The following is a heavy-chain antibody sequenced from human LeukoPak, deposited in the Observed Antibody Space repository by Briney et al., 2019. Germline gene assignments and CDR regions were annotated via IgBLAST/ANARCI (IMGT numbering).Heavy chain of an antibody. Sequence: SETLSLTCAVYGGSFSGYYWSWIRQPPGKGLEWIGEINHSGSTNYNPSLKSRVTISVDTSKNQFSLKLSSVTAADTAVYYCARRAVTTVGTVYYYYYMDVWGKGTTVTVSS. CDR3: ARRAVTTVGTVYYYYYMDV. D-gene: IGHD4-17*01. CDR1: GGSFSGYY. J-gene: IGHJ6*03. V-gene: IGHV4-34*01. CDR2: INHSGST.